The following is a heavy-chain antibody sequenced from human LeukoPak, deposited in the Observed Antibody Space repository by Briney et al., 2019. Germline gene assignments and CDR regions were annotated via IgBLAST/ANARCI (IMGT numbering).Heavy chain of an antibody. D-gene: IGHD2-21*02. Sequence: SETLSLTCTVSGGSISSSIYYWGWLPQPPGKGLEWIGSTYYTGSTYLNSSLKNRVTISVDTSKNHFSLELSPMTAADTAVYYCAKQEAVTATYFYGMDVWGQGTTVTVSS. V-gene: IGHV4-39*01. CDR1: GGSISSSIYY. J-gene: IGHJ6*02. CDR2: TYYTGST. CDR3: AKQEAVTATYFYGMDV.